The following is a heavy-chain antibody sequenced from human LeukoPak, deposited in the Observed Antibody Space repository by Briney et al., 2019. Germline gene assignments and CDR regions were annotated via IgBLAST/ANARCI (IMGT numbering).Heavy chain of an antibody. CDR1: GGSFSGYY. CDR3: ARDFAGRSNGTCYSRFDP. J-gene: IGHJ5*02. D-gene: IGHD2-15*01. CDR2: INHSGST. Sequence: PSETLSLTCAVYGGSFSGYYWSWIRQPPGKGLEWIGEINHSGSTNYNPSLKSRVTISVDTSKNQFSLKLSSVTAADTAVYYCARDFAGRSNGTCYSRFDPWGQGTLVTVSS. V-gene: IGHV4-34*01.